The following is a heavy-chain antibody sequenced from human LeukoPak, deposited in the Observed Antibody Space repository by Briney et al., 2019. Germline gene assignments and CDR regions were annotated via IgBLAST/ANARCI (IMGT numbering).Heavy chain of an antibody. J-gene: IGHJ4*02. CDR2: IYHSGST. CDR1: GGSISSGGYY. CDR3: ARARNYYDLFY. Sequence: PSETLSLTCTVSGGSISSGGYYWSWIRQPPGKGLEWIGYIYHSGSTYYNPSLKSRVTISVDRSKNQFSLKLSSVTAADTAVYYCARARNYYDLFYWGQGTLVTVSS. V-gene: IGHV4-30-2*01. D-gene: IGHD3-22*01.